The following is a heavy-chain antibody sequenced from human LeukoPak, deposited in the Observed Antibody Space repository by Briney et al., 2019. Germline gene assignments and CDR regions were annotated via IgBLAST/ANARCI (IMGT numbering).Heavy chain of an antibody. CDR2: IYYIGST. Sequence: PSETLSLTCTVSGGSISNYYWSWIRQPPGKGLEWIGYIYYIGSTNYNPSLKSRVTISVDTSKNQFSLKLNSVTAADTAVYYCAREGPPNYDTIWGQGTTVTVSS. CDR1: GGSISNYY. D-gene: IGHD3-9*01. V-gene: IGHV4-59*01. CDR3: AREGPPNYDTI. J-gene: IGHJ3*02.